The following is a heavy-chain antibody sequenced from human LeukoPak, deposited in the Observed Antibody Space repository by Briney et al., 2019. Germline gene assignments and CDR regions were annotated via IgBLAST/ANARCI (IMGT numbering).Heavy chain of an antibody. CDR1: GFTFSSYA. V-gene: IGHV3-23*01. CDR3: TVHDFWSGPFDY. Sequence: PGGSLRLSCAASGFTFSSYAMSWVRQAPGKGLEWVSVISGSGSSTYYADSVKGRFTISRDNSKNTLYVQMNSLRAEDTAVYYCTVHDFWSGPFDYWGQGTLVTVSS. J-gene: IGHJ4*02. CDR2: ISGSGSST. D-gene: IGHD3-3*01.